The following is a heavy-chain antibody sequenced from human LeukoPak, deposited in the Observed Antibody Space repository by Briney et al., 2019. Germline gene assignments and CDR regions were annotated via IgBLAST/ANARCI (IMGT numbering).Heavy chain of an antibody. J-gene: IGHJ4*02. CDR2: TSDDGSNK. Sequence: PGGSLRLSCAASGFTFSSYGMHWVRQAPGKGLEWVAVTSDDGSNKYYADSVKGRFTISRDNSKNTLYLQMNSLRAEDTAVYYCAKDPYSGSGDGFDYWGQGTLVTVSS. V-gene: IGHV3-30*18. CDR3: AKDPYSGSGDGFDY. D-gene: IGHD3-10*01. CDR1: GFTFSSYG.